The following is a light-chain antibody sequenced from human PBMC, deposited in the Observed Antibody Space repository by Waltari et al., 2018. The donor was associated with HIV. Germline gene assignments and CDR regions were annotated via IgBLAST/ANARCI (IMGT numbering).Light chain of an antibody. Sequence: YVLTQPPSVSVAPGKTASLACGGDNIGSKSVHWYQQKPGQAPVLVVYYDSERPSGISERISGSNSGNTATLTTSRVEAGDEADYYCQVWDTVTDQGVFGGGTKLTVL. CDR3: QVWDTVTDQGV. V-gene: IGLV3-21*04. CDR1: NIGSKS. CDR2: YDS. J-gene: IGLJ3*02.